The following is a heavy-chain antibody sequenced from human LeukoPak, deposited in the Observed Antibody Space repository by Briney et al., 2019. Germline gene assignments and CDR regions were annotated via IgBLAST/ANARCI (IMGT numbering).Heavy chain of an antibody. CDR2: INPNSGGT. V-gene: IGHV1-2*02. Sequence: GASVKVSCKASGYTFTGYYMHWVRQAPGQGLEWMGWINPNSGGTNYGQKFQGRVTMTRDTSISTAYMELSRLRSDDTAVYYCARAKWGAAAGFDYWGQGTLVTVSS. J-gene: IGHJ4*02. CDR1: GYTFTGYY. D-gene: IGHD6-13*01. CDR3: ARAKWGAAAGFDY.